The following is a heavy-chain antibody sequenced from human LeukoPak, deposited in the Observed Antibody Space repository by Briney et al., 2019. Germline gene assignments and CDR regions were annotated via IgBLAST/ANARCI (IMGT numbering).Heavy chain of an antibody. CDR3: ARDPLISLIAAAGYFDY. D-gene: IGHD6-13*01. V-gene: IGHV3-33*08. J-gene: IGHJ4*02. Sequence: GGSLRLSCAASGFTFSSYGMHWVRQAPGKGLEWVAVIWYDGSNKYYADSVKGRFTISRDNSKNTLYLQMNSLRAEDTAVYYCARDPLISLIAAAGYFDYWGQGTLVTVSS. CDR1: GFTFSSYG. CDR2: IWYDGSNK.